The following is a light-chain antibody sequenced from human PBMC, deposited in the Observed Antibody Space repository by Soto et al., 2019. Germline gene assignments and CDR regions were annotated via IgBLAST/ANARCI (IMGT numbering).Light chain of an antibody. J-gene: IGKJ1*01. CDR2: DTS. V-gene: IGKV3-11*01. CDR3: QQRFSWPPWT. CDR1: EDVDIY. Sequence: EVVLTQSPATLSLSPGGRATLSCRASEDVDIYLAWYQQRPGQAPRLLIYDTSKRATGIPARFTGTGSGTDFTLSISSLEPEDFAVYYCQQRFSWPPWTFGQGTKVEIK.